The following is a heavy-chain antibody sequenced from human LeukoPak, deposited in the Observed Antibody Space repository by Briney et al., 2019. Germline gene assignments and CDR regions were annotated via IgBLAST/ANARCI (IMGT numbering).Heavy chain of an antibody. CDR1: GFTVSSNY. J-gene: IGHJ6*02. CDR2: IYSGGST. CDR3: ASGPYYYYGMDV. Sequence: PGRSLRLSCAASGFTVSSNYMSWVRQAPGKGLEWVSVIYSGGSTYYADSVKGRFTISRDNSKNTLYLQMNSLRAEDTAVYYCASGPYYYYGMDVWGQGTTVTVSS. V-gene: IGHV3-66*02.